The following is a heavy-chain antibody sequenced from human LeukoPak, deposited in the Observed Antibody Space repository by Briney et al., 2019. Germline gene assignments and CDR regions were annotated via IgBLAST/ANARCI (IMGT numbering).Heavy chain of an antibody. CDR1: GFTFSEYY. Sequence: GGSLRLSCAASGFTFSEYYMSWGRQAPGKGLERVSYISSSGSTTYYADSVKGRFTISRDNAKNSLYLQMNSLRAEDTAVYYCAREMDGPYGSGSPLDYWGQGTLVTVSS. V-gene: IGHV3-11*01. D-gene: IGHD3-10*01. CDR2: ISSSGSTT. J-gene: IGHJ4*02. CDR3: AREMDGPYGSGSPLDY.